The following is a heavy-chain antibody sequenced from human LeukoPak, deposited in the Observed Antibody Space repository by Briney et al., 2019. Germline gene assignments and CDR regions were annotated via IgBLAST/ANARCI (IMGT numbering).Heavy chain of an antibody. J-gene: IGHJ5*02. CDR3: ARVNLRGSQYNWFDP. CDR1: GGTLNSHT. V-gene: IGHV1-69*08. Sequence: RASVKVSCKTSGGTLNSHTFSWVRQAPGQGLEWMGRITPIIDSAKYAQKFQGRISITVDKSTTTVYMELSSLTPEDTAVYFRARVNLRGSQYNWFDPWGQGTLVTVSS. D-gene: IGHD1-26*01. CDR2: ITPIIDSA.